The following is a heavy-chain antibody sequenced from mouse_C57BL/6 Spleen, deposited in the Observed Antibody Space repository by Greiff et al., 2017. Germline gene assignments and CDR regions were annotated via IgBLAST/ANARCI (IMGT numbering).Heavy chain of an antibody. CDR1: GYTFTDYE. Sequence: VQLVESGAELVRPGASVTLSCKASGYTFTDYEMHWVKKTPVHGLEWIGAIDPETGGTAYNQKFKGKAILTADKSSSTAYMELRSLTSEDSAVYYCTRYYWGQGTTLTVSS. J-gene: IGHJ2*01. CDR2: IDPETGGT. CDR3: TRYY. V-gene: IGHV1-15*01.